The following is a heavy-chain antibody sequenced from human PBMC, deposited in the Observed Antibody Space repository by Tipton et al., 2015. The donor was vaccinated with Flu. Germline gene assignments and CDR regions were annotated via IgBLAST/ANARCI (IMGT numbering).Heavy chain of an antibody. CDR3: AKDHGCTSATCPAKAFDP. Sequence: TLSLTCAVYGGSFSDHYWTWLRQAPGKGLEWIGEINHSGSSNYNPSLKSRLTISVDTSKNQFSLKVRSLTAADTAVYYCAKDHGCTSATCPAKAFDPWGQGTLVTVSS. J-gene: IGHJ5*02. V-gene: IGHV4-34*01. CDR2: INHSGSS. D-gene: IGHD2-2*01. CDR1: GGSFSDHY.